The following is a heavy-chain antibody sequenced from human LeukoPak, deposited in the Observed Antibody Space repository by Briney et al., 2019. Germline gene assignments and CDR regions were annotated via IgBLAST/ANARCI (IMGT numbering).Heavy chain of an antibody. V-gene: IGHV1-18*01. CDR3: ARTDGYCSGGSCYSSVYYYYYYMDV. CDR2: ISAYNGNT. CDR1: GYTFNSYG. D-gene: IGHD2-15*01. J-gene: IGHJ6*03. Sequence: GASVKVSCKASGYTFNSYGISWVRQAPGQGLEWMGWISAYNGNTNYAQKLQGRVTMTTDTSTSTAYMELRSLRSDDTAVYYCARTDGYCSGGSCYSSVYYYYYYMDVWGKGTAVTVSS.